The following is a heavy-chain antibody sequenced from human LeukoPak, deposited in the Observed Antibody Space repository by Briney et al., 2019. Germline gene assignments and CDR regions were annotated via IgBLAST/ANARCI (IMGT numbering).Heavy chain of an antibody. Sequence: PSETLSLTCAVSGGSISSGGYSWSWIRQPPGKGLEWIGYIYHSGSTYYNPSLKSRVTISVDRSKNQFSLKLSSVTAADTAVYYCARVGNYYSSSSVVDYWGQGTLVTVSS. V-gene: IGHV4-30-2*01. D-gene: IGHD6-6*01. CDR3: ARVGNYYSSSSVVDY. CDR2: IYHSGST. J-gene: IGHJ4*02. CDR1: GGSISSGGYS.